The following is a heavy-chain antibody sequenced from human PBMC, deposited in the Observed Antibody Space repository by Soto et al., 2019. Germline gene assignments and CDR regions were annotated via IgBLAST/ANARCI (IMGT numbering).Heavy chain of an antibody. J-gene: IGHJ6*04. D-gene: IGHD3-3*01. CDR3: ARYDFWSGYIV. Sequence: SETLSLTCTVSGGSISSYYWSWIRQPPGKGLEWIGYIYYSGSTNYNPSLKSRVTISVDTSKNQFSLKLSSVTAADTAVYYCARYDFWSGYIVWGKGTTVTVSS. CDR1: GGSISSYY. V-gene: IGHV4-59*08. CDR2: IYYSGST.